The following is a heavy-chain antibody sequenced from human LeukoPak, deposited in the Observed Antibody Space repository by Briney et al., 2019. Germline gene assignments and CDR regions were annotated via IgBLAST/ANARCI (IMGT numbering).Heavy chain of an antibody. CDR3: ARPEGPWEDN. V-gene: IGHV4-34*01. CDR1: GGSFSGYY. D-gene: IGHD1-26*01. CDR2: INHSGST. Sequence: SETLSLTCAVYGGSFSGYYWSWIRQPPGKGLEWIGEINHSGSTNYNPSLKSRVTISVDTSKNQFSLKLSSVTAADTAVYYCARPEGPWEDNWGQGTLVTVSS. J-gene: IGHJ4*02.